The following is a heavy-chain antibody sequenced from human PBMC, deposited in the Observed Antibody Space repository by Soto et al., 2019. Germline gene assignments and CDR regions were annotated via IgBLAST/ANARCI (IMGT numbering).Heavy chain of an antibody. CDR1: GDSVSSTGAA. CDR3: ARVGCSGGTCLDGLDV. CDR2: TYYRSKWYN. J-gene: IGHJ6*02. Sequence: SQTLSLTCAISGDSVSSTGAAWNWIRQSPSRGLEWLGRTYYRSKWYNDYAASVQSRITINPGTSRNQFSLQLNSVTPEDTAVYYCARVGCSGGTCLDGLDVRGQGTTVTVSS. D-gene: IGHD2-15*01. V-gene: IGHV6-1*01.